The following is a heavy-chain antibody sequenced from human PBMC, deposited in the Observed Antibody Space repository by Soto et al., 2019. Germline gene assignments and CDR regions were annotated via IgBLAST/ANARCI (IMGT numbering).Heavy chain of an antibody. D-gene: IGHD2-2*01. CDR1: GGTFSSYA. CDR3: ARDLIVLVPAAMGGYYYYGMDV. CDR2: IIPIFGTA. J-gene: IGHJ6*02. Sequence: QVQLVQSWAEVKKPGSSVKVSCKASGGTFSSYAISWVRQAPGQGLEWVGGIIPIFGTANYAQKFQGRGTMTADESTSXXYXEXXSLRSEDTAVYYCARDLIVLVPAAMGGYYYYGMDVWGQGTTVTVSS. V-gene: IGHV1-69*12.